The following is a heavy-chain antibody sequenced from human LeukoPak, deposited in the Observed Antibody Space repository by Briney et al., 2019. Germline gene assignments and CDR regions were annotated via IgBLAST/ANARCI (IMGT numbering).Heavy chain of an antibody. Sequence: GASVKVSCKASGYTFTNYGISWVRQAPGQGLEWMGWISAYNGHTDSAQKLQGRITMTTDTSTSTAYMELRSLRSHDTAVYFCARDQSLVAYSSTWFDYWGQGALVIVSS. J-gene: IGHJ4*02. CDR1: GYTFTNYG. D-gene: IGHD6-13*01. CDR3: ARDQSLVAYSSTWFDY. V-gene: IGHV1-18*01. CDR2: ISAYNGHT.